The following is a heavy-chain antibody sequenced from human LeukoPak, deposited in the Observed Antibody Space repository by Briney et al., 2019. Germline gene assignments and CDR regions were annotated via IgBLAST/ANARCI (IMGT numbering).Heavy chain of an antibody. CDR2: VNAGNANT. CDR1: GYTFTSYA. J-gene: IGHJ6*02. V-gene: IGHV1-3*01. Sequence: GASVKVSCKASGYTFTSYAMHWVRQAPGQRLEWMGWVNAGNANTKYSQKFQGRVTITRDTSASTAYMELSSLRSEDTAVYYCGYTYGYYYHMDVWGQGTTVTVSS. CDR3: GYTYGYYYHMDV. D-gene: IGHD5-18*01.